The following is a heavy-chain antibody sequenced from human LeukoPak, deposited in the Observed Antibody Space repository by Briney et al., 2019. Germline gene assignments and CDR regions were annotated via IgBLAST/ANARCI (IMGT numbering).Heavy chain of an antibody. CDR1: GFTFSSSA. Sequence: PGGSLRLSCAASGFTFSSSAMSWVRQAPGKGLEWVSGISGRDGSTYYADSVKGRFTISRDNSKNTLFLQMNSLRAEDTAVYYCAKAGPYYGSGCYDYWGQGTLVTVSS. D-gene: IGHD3-10*01. CDR3: AKAGPYYGSGCYDY. J-gene: IGHJ4*02. CDR2: ISGRDGST. V-gene: IGHV3-23*01.